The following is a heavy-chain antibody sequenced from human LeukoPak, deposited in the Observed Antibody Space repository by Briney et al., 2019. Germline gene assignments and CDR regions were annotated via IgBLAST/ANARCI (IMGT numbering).Heavy chain of an antibody. D-gene: IGHD6-13*01. CDR3: ARDRHSSWLGEFDY. CDR2: ISYDGSNK. J-gene: IGHJ4*02. V-gene: IGHV3-30-3*01. Sequence: PGGSLKLSCAASGFTFSSYAMHWVRQAPGKGLEWVAVISYDGSNKYYADSVKGRFTISRDNSKNALYLQMNSLRAEDTAVYYCARDRHSSWLGEFDYWGQGTLVTVSS. CDR1: GFTFSSYA.